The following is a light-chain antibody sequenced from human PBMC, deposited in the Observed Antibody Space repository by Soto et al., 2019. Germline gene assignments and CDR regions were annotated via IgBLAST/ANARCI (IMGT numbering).Light chain of an antibody. CDR3: QQYKNWPRT. J-gene: IGKJ2*01. Sequence: EIVMTQSPATLSVSTGERATLSCRASQSVSSNLAWYQQKPGQAPRLLIYGASTRATGIPARFSGSGSGTEFTLTISSLQSEDFAVYYCQQYKNWPRTFGQGTKLEIK. V-gene: IGKV3-15*01. CDR2: GAS. CDR1: QSVSSN.